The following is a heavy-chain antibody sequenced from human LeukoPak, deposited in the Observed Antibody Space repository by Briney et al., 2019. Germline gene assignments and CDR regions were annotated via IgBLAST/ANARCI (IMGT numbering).Heavy chain of an antibody. D-gene: IGHD3-10*01. CDR1: GYTFTSYD. V-gene: IGHV1-8*01. J-gene: IGHJ4*02. CDR3: ARMRPLKLLWFGELSPYYFDY. CDR2: MNPNSGNT. Sequence: ASVKVSCKASGYTFTSYDINWVRQATGQGLEWMGWMNPNSGNTGYAQKFQGRVTMTRNTSISTAYMELSSLRSEDTAVYYCARMRPLKLLWFGELSPYYFDYWGQGTLVTVSS.